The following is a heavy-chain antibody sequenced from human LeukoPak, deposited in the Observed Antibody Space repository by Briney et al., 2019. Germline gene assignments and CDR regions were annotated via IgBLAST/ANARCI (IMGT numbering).Heavy chain of an antibody. CDR1: GGSIGSYY. V-gene: IGHV4-59*01. Sequence: SETLSLTCTVSGGSIGSYYWSWIRQPPGKGLEWIGYIYYSGSTNYNPSLKSRVTISVDTSKNQFSLKLSSVTAADTAVYYCAREKNRVLEWSYYMDVWGKGTTVTVSS. D-gene: IGHD3-3*01. J-gene: IGHJ6*03. CDR3: AREKNRVLEWSYYMDV. CDR2: IYYSGST.